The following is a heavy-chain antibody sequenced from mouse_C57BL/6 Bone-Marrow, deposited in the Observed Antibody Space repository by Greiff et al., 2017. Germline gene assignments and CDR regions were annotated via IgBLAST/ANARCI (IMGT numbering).Heavy chain of an antibody. CDR3: ARGELLFDY. CDR2: ILSGSGSN. J-gene: IGHJ2*01. D-gene: IGHD2-1*01. V-gene: IGHV1-9*01. Sequence: VQLLQSGAELMKPGASVKLSCTATGYTFTDYWLEWVQQRPGNGLEWIGEILSGSGSNNYNEKTKGKATFTADTYSNTAYMQTSSLTTEDSAICYCARGELLFDYWGQGTTLTVSS. CDR1: GYTFTDYW.